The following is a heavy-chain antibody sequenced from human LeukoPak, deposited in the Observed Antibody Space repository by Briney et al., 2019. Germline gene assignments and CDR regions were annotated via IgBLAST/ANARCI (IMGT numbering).Heavy chain of an antibody. CDR3: ARSRYDILTGPLYYFDY. J-gene: IGHJ4*02. CDR1: GYTFTSYY. V-gene: IGHV1-2*06. CDR2: INPNSGGT. D-gene: IGHD3-9*01. Sequence: ASVKVSCKASGYTFTSYYMHWVRQAPGQGLEWMGRINPNSGGTNYAQKFQGRVTMTRDTSISTAYMELSRLRSDDTAVYYCARSRYDILTGPLYYFDYWGQGTLVTVSS.